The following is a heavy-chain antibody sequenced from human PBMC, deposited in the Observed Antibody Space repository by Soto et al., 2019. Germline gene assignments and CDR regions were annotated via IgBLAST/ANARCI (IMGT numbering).Heavy chain of an antibody. Sequence: QVQLVESGGGVVQPGKSLRLSCAASGFIFSNYGMHWVRQAPGKGLEWVALISFDGKNRNYADSVTGRFTIYRDNPKNALYREMNSMRPEDTAFYYCAKRGAVVGGSEHPFFEYWGQGTLVTVSS. CDR1: GFIFSNYG. D-gene: IGHD2-15*01. CDR3: AKRGAVVGGSEHPFFEY. V-gene: IGHV3-30*18. CDR2: ISFDGKNR. J-gene: IGHJ4*02.